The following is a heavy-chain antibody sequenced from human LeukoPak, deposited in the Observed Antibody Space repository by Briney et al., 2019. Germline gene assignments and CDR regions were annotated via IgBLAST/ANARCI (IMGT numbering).Heavy chain of an antibody. Sequence: GESLKISCKGSGYSFASYWIGWVRQMPGKGLERMGIIYPGDSDTRYSPSFQGQVTISADKSISTAYLQWSSLKASDTAMYYCARHVDTALPATLDYWGQGTLVTVSP. CDR1: GYSFASYW. CDR3: ARHVDTALPATLDY. D-gene: IGHD5-18*01. V-gene: IGHV5-51*01. J-gene: IGHJ4*02. CDR2: IYPGDSDT.